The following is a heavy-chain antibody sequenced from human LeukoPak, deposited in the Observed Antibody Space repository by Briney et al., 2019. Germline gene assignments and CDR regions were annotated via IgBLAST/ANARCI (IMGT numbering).Heavy chain of an antibody. J-gene: IGHJ2*01. CDR1: GGSISSYY. V-gene: IGHV4-59*08. CDR2: IYYSGST. Sequence: TSETLSLTCTVSGGSISSYYWSWIRQPPGKGLEYIGYIYYSGSTNSNPSLNSRVTISVDTSKNQFSLKLSSVTAADTAVYYCARRGSGASLEYYFDLWGRGTLVTVSS. CDR3: ARRGSGASLEYYFDL. D-gene: IGHD1-14*01.